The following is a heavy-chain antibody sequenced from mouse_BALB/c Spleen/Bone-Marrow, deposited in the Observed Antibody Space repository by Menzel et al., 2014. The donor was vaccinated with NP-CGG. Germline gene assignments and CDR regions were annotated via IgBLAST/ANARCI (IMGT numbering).Heavy chain of an antibody. D-gene: IGHD2-3*01. J-gene: IGHJ3*01. CDR3: ARIGYYGWFAY. Sequence: EVKLMESGGGLVQPGGSLKLSCAASGFDFSSYWMSWVRQAPGKGLEWIGEINPDSNTINYTPSLKDKFIISRDNAKNTLYLQISKERSEDTALYYCARIGYYGWFAYWGQGTLVTVSA. CDR1: GFDFSSYW. CDR2: INPDSNTI. V-gene: IGHV4-1*02.